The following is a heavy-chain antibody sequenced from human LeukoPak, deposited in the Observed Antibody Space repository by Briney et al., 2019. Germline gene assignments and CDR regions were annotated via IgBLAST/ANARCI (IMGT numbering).Heavy chain of an antibody. V-gene: IGHV4-34*01. Sequence: SETLSLTCAVFAGSFSNYYWSWIRRSPGKGLGWIGEINRYGGTNYNPSLKSRVTISIDTSKMQFSLRLSSVTAADTAVYFCAGPRIGSSAFDIWGQGTLVTVSS. CDR1: AGSFSNYY. CDR3: AGPRIGSSAFDI. J-gene: IGHJ3*02. D-gene: IGHD1-14*01. CDR2: INRYGGT.